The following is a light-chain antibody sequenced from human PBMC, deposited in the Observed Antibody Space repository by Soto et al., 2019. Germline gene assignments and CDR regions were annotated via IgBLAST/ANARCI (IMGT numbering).Light chain of an antibody. CDR2: DAS. J-gene: IGKJ5*01. V-gene: IGKV3-11*01. Sequence: IVLTQSPGTLSLSPGDRATLSCRASQSVGTLYLAWYQQKPGQAPRLLIYDASNRATGIPARFSGTGSGTDFTLTINNLEPEDFAVYYCQVRTNWSIAFGRGTRLETK. CDR3: QVRTNWSIA. CDR1: QSVGTLY.